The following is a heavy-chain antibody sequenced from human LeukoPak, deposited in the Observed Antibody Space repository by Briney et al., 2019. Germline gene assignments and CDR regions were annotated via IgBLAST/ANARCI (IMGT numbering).Heavy chain of an antibody. Sequence: PGGSLRLSCAASGFTFSSYWMHWVRQAPGKGLEWVAVISYDGSNKYYADSVKGRFTISRDNSKNTLYLQMNSLRAEDTAVYYCAKDQAHSGYDLGNWGQGTMVTVSS. CDR2: ISYDGSNK. D-gene: IGHD5-12*01. CDR1: GFTFSSYW. J-gene: IGHJ3*01. CDR3: AKDQAHSGYDLGN. V-gene: IGHV3-30*18.